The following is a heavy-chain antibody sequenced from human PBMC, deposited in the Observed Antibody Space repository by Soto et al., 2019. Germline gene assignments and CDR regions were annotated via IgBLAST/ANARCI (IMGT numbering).Heavy chain of an antibody. CDR3: AKDRQYPRDYFHC. Sequence: GGSLRLSCGVSGFTVTSNGVSWVREAPGKGLEWVSAISPNGQGIWYADSVKGRFTISRDISGNTAFLQMDSLRAEDTAVYYCAKDRQYPRDYFHCCGQGPLVTVSS. CDR2: ISPNGQGI. D-gene: IGHD4-4*01. V-gene: IGHV3-23*01. J-gene: IGHJ4*02. CDR1: GFTVTSNG.